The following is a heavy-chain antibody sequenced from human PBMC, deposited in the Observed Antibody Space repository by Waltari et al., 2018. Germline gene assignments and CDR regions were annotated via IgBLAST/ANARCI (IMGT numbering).Heavy chain of an antibody. CDR1: GLTVSSNY. CDR3: ARGDSIED. CDR2: IFPAGGT. D-gene: IGHD2-21*01. J-gene: IGHJ4*02. V-gene: IGHV3-53*04. Sequence: EVQLVESGGGLVQPGGSLRLSCAASGLTVSSNYMNWVRQAPGKGVVLVSVIFPAGGTFYADSVKGRFTISRHNFGNTLYLQMDSLRAEDTAVYYCARGDSIEDWGQGTLVTVSS.